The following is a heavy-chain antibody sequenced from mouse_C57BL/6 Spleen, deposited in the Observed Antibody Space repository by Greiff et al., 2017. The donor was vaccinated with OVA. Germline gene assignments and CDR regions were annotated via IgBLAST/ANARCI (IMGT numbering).Heavy chain of an antibody. CDR2: IDPSDSET. J-gene: IGHJ4*01. CDR1: GYTFTSYW. Sequence: VQLQQPGAELVRPGSSVKLSCKASGYTFTSYWMHWVKQRPIQGLEWIGNIDPSDSETHYNQKFKDKATLTVDKSSSTAYMQLSSLTSEDSAVYYCARDGNYVGAMDYWGQGTSVTVSS. CDR3: ARDGNYVGAMDY. V-gene: IGHV1-52*01. D-gene: IGHD2-1*01.